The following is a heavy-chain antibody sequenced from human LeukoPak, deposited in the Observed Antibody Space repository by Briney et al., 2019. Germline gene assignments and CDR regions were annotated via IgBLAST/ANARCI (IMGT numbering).Heavy chain of an antibody. CDR1: GFTFSSYE. Sequence: GGSLRLSCAASGFTFSSYEMIWVRQAPGKGLECVSYISSSCSSIYYADSVKGRFTLSREDAKNSLSLQMSSLSAEDTAVYYCARDLRRGGSYYFDYWGQGTLVTVSS. D-gene: IGHD3-16*01. CDR3: ARDLRRGGSYYFDY. J-gene: IGHJ4*02. CDR2: ISSSCSSI. V-gene: IGHV3-48*03.